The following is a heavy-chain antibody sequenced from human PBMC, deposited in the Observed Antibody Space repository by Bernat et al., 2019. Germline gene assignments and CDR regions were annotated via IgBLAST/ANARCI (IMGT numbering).Heavy chain of an antibody. CDR2: INHSGST. V-gene: IGHV4-34*01. D-gene: IGHD3-10*01. CDR1: GGSFSGYY. CDR3: ARGASSSAFAFDF. J-gene: IGHJ4*02. Sequence: QVQLQQWGAGLLKPSETLSLTCAVYGGSFSGYYWTWVRQSPGKGLEWIGEINHSGSTNYNPSLKSRVTISVDSSTNQFSLKLSSVTAADTAVYYCARGASSSAFAFDFWGQGTPVTVSS.